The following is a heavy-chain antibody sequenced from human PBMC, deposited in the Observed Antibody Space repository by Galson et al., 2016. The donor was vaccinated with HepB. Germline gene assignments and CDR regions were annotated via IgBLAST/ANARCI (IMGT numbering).Heavy chain of an antibody. V-gene: IGHV4-59*01. CDR3: TRGAKGVVGAADY. D-gene: IGHD2-21*01. CDR2: ISYSGST. Sequence: SETLFLTCTVSGGSISSYYWSWIRQPPGKELEWIGYISYSGSTNYKPSLQSRVTISVDTSQNQFYLKLSSVTAADTAVYYSTRGAKGVVGAADYWGQGTLVTVSS. J-gene: IGHJ4*02. CDR1: GGSISSYY.